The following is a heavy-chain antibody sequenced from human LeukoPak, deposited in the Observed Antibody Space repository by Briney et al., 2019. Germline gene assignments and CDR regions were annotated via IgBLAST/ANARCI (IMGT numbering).Heavy chain of an antibody. CDR3: ARHKYSSGWPPEGAFDN. CDR1: GGSISSSGYY. J-gene: IGHJ3*02. CDR2: ISYRGIT. Sequence: SETLSLTCTVSGGSISSSGYYWGWIRQPPGKGLEWIGSISYRGITDYNPSLKSRVTISVDTSKNQFSLKLSSVTAADTAVYYCARHKYSSGWPPEGAFDNWGQGTMVTVSS. D-gene: IGHD6-19*01. V-gene: IGHV4-39*01.